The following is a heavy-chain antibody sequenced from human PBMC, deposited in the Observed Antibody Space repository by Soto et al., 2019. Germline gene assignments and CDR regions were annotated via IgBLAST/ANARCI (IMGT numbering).Heavy chain of an antibody. D-gene: IGHD3-22*01. CDR3: ASYYYVSRGYCSFLF. V-gene: IGHV4-59*01. Sequence: SEALCLTCTVSGGSISSYYWSWIRQPPGKGLEWIGYIYYSGSTNYNPSLKSRVTISVDTSKNQFSLKLSSVTAADTAVYYCASYYYVSRGYCSFLFWGQ. J-gene: IGHJ1*01. CDR1: GGSISSYY. CDR2: IYYSGST.